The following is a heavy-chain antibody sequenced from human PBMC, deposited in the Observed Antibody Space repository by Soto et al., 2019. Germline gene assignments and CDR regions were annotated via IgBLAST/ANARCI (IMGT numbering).Heavy chain of an antibody. CDR1: GGTFSSYA. CDR2: IIPIFGTA. D-gene: IGHD6-13*01. Sequence: ASVKVSCKASGGTFSSYAISWVRQAPGQGLEWMGGIIPIFGTANYAQKFQGRVTITADESTSTAYMELSSLRSEDTAVYYCARDWERAAAGPNWFDPWGQGTLVTVSS. V-gene: IGHV1-69*13. J-gene: IGHJ5*02. CDR3: ARDWERAAAGPNWFDP.